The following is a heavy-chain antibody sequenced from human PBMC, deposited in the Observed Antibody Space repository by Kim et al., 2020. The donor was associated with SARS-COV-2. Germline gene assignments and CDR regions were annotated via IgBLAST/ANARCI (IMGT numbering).Heavy chain of an antibody. Sequence: GGSLRLSCAASGFTFSSYAMHWVRQAPGKGLEWVAVISYDGSNKYYADSVKGRFTISRDNSKNTLYLQMNSLRAEDTAVYYCARDTGFGELLYRDHDAFDIWGQGTMVTVSS. D-gene: IGHD3-10*01. V-gene: IGHV3-30-3*01. J-gene: IGHJ3*02. CDR1: GFTFSSYA. CDR3: ARDTGFGELLYRDHDAFDI. CDR2: ISYDGSNK.